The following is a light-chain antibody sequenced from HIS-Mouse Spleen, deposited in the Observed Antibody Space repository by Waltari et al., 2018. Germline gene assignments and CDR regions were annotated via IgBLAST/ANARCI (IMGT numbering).Light chain of an antibody. CDR3: YSTDSSGNHRV. V-gene: IGLV3-10*01. CDR1: ALPKKY. Sequence: SYELTQPPSVSVSPGQTARITCSGDALPKKYAYWYQQKSGQATVLALYEDSTRPSGIPERFSGSSSGTMATLTISGAQVEDGADYYCYSTDSSGNHRVFGGGTKLTVL. J-gene: IGLJ2*01. CDR2: EDS.